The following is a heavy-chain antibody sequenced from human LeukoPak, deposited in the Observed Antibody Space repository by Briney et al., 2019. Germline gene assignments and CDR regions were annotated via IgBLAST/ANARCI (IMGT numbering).Heavy chain of an antibody. J-gene: IGHJ4*02. Sequence: GGSLRLSCAASGFTFSSYAMSWVRQAPGKGLEWVSAISGSGGSTYYADSVKGRFTISRDNSRNTLYLQMNSLRAEDTAVYYCAREVGNYYGDPVVYWGQGTLVTVSS. D-gene: IGHD4-17*01. CDR2: ISGSGGST. CDR3: AREVGNYYGDPVVY. CDR1: GFTFSSYA. V-gene: IGHV3-23*01.